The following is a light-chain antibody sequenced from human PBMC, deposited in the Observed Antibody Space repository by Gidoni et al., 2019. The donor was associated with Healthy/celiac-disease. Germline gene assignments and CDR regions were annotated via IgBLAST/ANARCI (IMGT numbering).Light chain of an antibody. CDR3: QQYGSSLYT. V-gene: IGKV3-20*01. CDR2: GAS. Sequence: EIELTPSPGTLSLSPGARATLSCRASQSVSSSYLAWYQQKPGQAPRLLIYGASSRATGIPDRFSGSGSGTDFTLTISRLEPEDFAVYYCQQYGSSLYTFGQGTKLEIK. CDR1: QSVSSSY. J-gene: IGKJ2*01.